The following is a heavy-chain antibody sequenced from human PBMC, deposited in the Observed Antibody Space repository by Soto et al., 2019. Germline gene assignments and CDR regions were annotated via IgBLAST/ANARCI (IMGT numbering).Heavy chain of an antibody. CDR1: GFTFSSYA. D-gene: IGHD6-13*01. V-gene: IGHV3-23*01. Sequence: EVQLLESGGGLVQPGGSLRLSCAASGFTFSSYAMSWVRQAPGKGLEWVSAISGSGGSTYYPDSVKGRFTISRDNSKNTLYLQMNSLRAEDTAVYYCAKDPYSSSWYGNWFDPWGQGTLVTVSS. CDR3: AKDPYSSSWYGNWFDP. CDR2: ISGSGGST. J-gene: IGHJ5*02.